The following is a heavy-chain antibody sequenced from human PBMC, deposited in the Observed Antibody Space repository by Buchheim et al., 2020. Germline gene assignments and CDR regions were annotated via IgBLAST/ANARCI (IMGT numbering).Heavy chain of an antibody. J-gene: IGHJ5*02. CDR2: ISYDGSNK. CDR3: AKSYYYDSSGTFNWFDP. V-gene: IGHV3-30*18. D-gene: IGHD3-22*01. CDR1: GFTFSSYG. Sequence: QVQLVESGGGVVQPGRSLRLSCAASGFTFSSYGMHWVRQAPGKGLEWVAVISYDGSNKYYADSVKGQFTISRDNSKNTLYLQMNSLRAEDTAVYYCAKSYYYDSSGTFNWFDPWGQGTL.